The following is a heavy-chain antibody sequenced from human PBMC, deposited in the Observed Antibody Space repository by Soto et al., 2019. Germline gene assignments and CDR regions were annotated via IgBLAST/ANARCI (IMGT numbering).Heavy chain of an antibody. CDR1: GYSFTSYW. J-gene: IGHJ6*02. CDR3: ARLITFGGVIPTYGMDV. V-gene: IGHV5-51*01. D-gene: IGHD3-16*02. Sequence: GESLKSSCKGSGYSFTSYWIGWVRQMPGKGLEWMGIIYPGDSDTRYSPSFQGQVTISADKSISTAYLQWSSLKASDTAMYYCARLITFGGVIPTYGMDVWGQGTTVTVSS. CDR2: IYPGDSDT.